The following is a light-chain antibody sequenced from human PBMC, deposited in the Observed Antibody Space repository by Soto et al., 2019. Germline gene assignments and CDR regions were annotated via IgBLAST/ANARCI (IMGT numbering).Light chain of an antibody. Sequence: DIHMTHSPSSLSVSVRDRVTITCRTSQNINAWLAWYQQRPGQAPKLLIYDASTVQSGVPSRFSGSGSGTEFTLTISSLQPDDSATYYCQHYSLYSPWTFGQGTKVDIK. V-gene: IGKV1-5*01. J-gene: IGKJ1*01. CDR3: QHYSLYSPWT. CDR1: QNINAW. CDR2: DAS.